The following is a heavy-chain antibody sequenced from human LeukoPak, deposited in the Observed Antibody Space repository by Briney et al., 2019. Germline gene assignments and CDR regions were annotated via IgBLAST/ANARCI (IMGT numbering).Heavy chain of an antibody. CDR1: GGSFSGYY. Sequence: KPSETLSLTCAVYGGSFSGYYWSWIRQPPGKGLEWIGEINHSGSTNYNPSLKSRVTISVDTSKNQFSLKLSSVTAADTAVYYCARVSGYCSGGSCYTGIFDSWGQGTLVTVSS. V-gene: IGHV4-34*01. CDR2: INHSGST. J-gene: IGHJ4*02. D-gene: IGHD2-15*01. CDR3: ARVSGYCSGGSCYTGIFDS.